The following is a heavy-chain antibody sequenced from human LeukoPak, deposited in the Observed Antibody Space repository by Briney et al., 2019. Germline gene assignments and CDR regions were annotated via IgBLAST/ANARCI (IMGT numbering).Heavy chain of an antibody. CDR3: ARGRDSYDTTDFPLMLY. V-gene: IGHV1-8*03. D-gene: IGHD3-22*01. J-gene: IGHJ4*02. Sequence: ASVKVSCKASGYTFATYDINWVRQATGQGLEWMGWMNPDNGDTGYAQKFQGRVTFTRDTSINTAYMELSSLRSEDTAVYYCARGRDSYDTTDFPLMLYWGQGTLVTVSS. CDR2: MNPDNGDT. CDR1: GYTFATYD.